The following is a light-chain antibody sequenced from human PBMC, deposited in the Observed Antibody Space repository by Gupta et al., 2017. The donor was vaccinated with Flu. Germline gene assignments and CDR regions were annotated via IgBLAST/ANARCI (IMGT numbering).Light chain of an antibody. Sequence: VTFTCGLCSGSVFTNHYPSWFQQTPGQAPRTLIYSTNTRSSGVPDRFSGSILGSKAALTISGAQPDDEADYYCVLYMGSGISYVFGTGTKVTVV. CDR2: STN. J-gene: IGLJ1*01. V-gene: IGLV8-61*01. CDR3: VLYMGSGISYV. CDR1: SGSVFTNHY.